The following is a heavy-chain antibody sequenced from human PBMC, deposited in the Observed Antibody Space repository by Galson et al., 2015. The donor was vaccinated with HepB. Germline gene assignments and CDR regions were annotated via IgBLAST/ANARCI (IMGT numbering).Heavy chain of an antibody. CDR3: AKRRIRFGSGHFDF. J-gene: IGHJ4*02. Sequence: SLRLSCAASGFTFSNYAMSWVRQAPGKGLEWVSDISGSGGNTYYADSVKGRFTISRDNTKNILYLQMSSLSPEDTAVFYCAKRRIRFGSGHFDFWGQGTLVTVSS. CDR2: ISGSGGNT. CDR1: GFTFSNYA. V-gene: IGHV3-23*01. D-gene: IGHD6-19*01.